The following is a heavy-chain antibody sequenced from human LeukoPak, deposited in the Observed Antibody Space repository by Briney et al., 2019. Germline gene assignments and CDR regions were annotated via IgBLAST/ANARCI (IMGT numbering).Heavy chain of an antibody. J-gene: IGHJ4*02. CDR2: ITSSSSYI. Sequence: SGGSLRLSCAASGFTFISYGMSWVRQAPGKGPEWVSSITSSSSYIYYADSVKGRFTISRDNAKNSLYLQMNSLRAEDTAVYYCAKVRYSSGWPDYWGQGTLVTVSS. D-gene: IGHD6-19*01. CDR3: AKVRYSSGWPDY. V-gene: IGHV3-21*01. CDR1: GFTFISYG.